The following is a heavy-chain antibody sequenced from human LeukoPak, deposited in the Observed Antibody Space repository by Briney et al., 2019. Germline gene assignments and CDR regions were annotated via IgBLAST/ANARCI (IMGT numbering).Heavy chain of an antibody. J-gene: IGHJ4*02. CDR3: AKVGDYGDYTLDY. CDR1: GFTFSSYG. Sequence: GGSLRLSCAASGFTFSSYGMHWVRQAPGKGLEWVAVISYDGSYKYYADSVKGRFTISRDNSKNMLYLQMNSLRAEDTAVYYCAKVGDYGDYTLDYWGQGTLVTVCS. V-gene: IGHV3-30*18. CDR2: ISYDGSYK. D-gene: IGHD4-17*01.